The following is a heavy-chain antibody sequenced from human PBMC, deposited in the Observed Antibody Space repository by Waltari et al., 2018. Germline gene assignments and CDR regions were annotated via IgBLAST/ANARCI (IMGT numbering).Heavy chain of an antibody. D-gene: IGHD5-18*01. CDR1: GGSISSSSYY. Sequence: QLQLQESGPGLVKPSETLSLTCTVSGGSISSSSYYWGWIRQPPGKGLEWIGSIYYSGSTYYNPSLKSRVTISVDASKNQFSLKLSSVTAADTAVYYCASAVDTAMANWFDPWGQGTLVTVSS. J-gene: IGHJ5*02. V-gene: IGHV4-39*07. CDR3: ASAVDTAMANWFDP. CDR2: IYYSGST.